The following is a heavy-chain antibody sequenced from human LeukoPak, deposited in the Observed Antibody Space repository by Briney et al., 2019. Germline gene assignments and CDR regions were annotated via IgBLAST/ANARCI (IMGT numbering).Heavy chain of an antibody. D-gene: IGHD4-23*01. J-gene: IGHJ4*02. CDR2: ISYDGSNK. V-gene: IGHV3-30*03. Sequence: GRSLRLSCAASGFTFSSYGMHWVRQAPGKGLEGVAVISYDGSNKYYADSVKGRFTISRDSSKNTLYLQMNSLRAEDTAVYYCASNSFFDYWGQGTLVTVSS. CDR3: ASNSFFDY. CDR1: GFTFSSYG.